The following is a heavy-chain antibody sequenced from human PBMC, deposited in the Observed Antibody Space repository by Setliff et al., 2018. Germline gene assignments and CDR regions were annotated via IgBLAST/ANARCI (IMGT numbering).Heavy chain of an antibody. D-gene: IGHD6-19*01. J-gene: IGHJ1*01. CDR3: ARDPWQWLTTFTSAEYFQH. Sequence: ASVKVSCKASGGTFSSYAISWVRQAPGQGLEWMGRVIPIFGTANYAQKFQGRVTITADKSTSTAYMELSSLRSEDTAVYYCARDPWQWLTTFTSAEYFQHWGQGTLVTVSS. CDR1: GGTFSSYA. V-gene: IGHV1-69*06. CDR2: VIPIFGTA.